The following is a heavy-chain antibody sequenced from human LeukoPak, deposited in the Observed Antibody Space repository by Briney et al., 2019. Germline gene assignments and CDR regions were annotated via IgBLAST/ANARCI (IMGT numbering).Heavy chain of an antibody. Sequence: GGSLRLSCAASGFTFSSYSMNWVRQAPGKGLEWVSSISSSGSYIYYADSVKGRFTISRDNAKNSLYLQMNSLRAEDTAVYYCASSPAVAGTGRGQGTLVTVSS. CDR1: GFTFSSYS. V-gene: IGHV3-21*01. CDR3: ASSPAVAGTG. CDR2: ISSSGSYI. D-gene: IGHD6-19*01. J-gene: IGHJ4*02.